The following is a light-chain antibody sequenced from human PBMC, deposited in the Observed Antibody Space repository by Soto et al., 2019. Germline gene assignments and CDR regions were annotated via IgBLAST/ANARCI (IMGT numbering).Light chain of an antibody. CDR1: QSVLYSSTNKNS. V-gene: IGKV4-1*01. J-gene: IGKJ3*01. Sequence: DIVMTQSPDSLAVSLGERATINCKSSQSVLYSSTNKNSLAWYQQKPGQPPKLLIYWASTRESGVPDRFSGSESGTDFTLTISSLQAEDVAVYYCQQYYNTPFTFGPGTKVDIK. CDR2: WAS. CDR3: QQYYNTPFT.